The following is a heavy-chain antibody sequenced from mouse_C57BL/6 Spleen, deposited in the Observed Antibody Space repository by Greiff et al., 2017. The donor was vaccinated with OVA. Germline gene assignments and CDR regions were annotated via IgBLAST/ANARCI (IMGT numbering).Heavy chain of an antibody. D-gene: IGHD1-1*01. V-gene: IGHV5-16*01. CDR3: AREYGMGAMDY. J-gene: IGHJ4*01. CDR1: GFTFSDYY. Sequence: EVQLVESEGGLVQPGSSMKLSCTASGFTFSDYYMAWVRQVPEKGLEWVANINYDGSSTYYLDSLKSRFIISRDNAKNILYLQMSSLKSEDTATYYCAREYGMGAMDYWGQGTSVTVSS. CDR2: INYDGSST.